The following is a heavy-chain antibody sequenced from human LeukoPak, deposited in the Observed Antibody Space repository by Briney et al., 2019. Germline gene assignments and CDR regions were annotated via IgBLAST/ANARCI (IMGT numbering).Heavy chain of an antibody. CDR3: AKVASGGSRYDFDI. J-gene: IGHJ3*02. V-gene: IGHV4-61*08. D-gene: IGHD2-15*01. CDR2: IYYSGNT. Sequence: PSETLSLTCTVSGGSISSGGYYWSWIRQHPGKGLEWIGYIYYSGNTNYNPSLKSRVTISVDTSKNQFSLKLSSVTAADTAVYYCAKVASGGSRYDFDIWGQGTMVTVSS. CDR1: GGSISSGGYY.